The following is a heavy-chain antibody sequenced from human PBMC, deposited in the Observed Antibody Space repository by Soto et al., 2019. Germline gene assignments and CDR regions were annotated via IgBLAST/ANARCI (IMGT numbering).Heavy chain of an antibody. J-gene: IGHJ4*02. CDR2: ISYDGSHK. CDR1: GFTFSSSA. CDR3: SRDEAGSGCYLDY. D-gene: IGHD5-12*01. Sequence: QVQLVESGGGVVQPGRSLRLSCAASGFTFSSSAIHWVRQAPGKGLEWVAVISYDGSHKYYADSVKGRFTISRDNSKNPLYLQMNSLRAEDTAVYYCSRDEAGSGCYLDYWGQGTLVTVSS. V-gene: IGHV3-30-3*01.